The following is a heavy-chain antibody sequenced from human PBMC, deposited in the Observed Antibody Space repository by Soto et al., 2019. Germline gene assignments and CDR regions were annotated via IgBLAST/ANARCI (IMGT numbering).Heavy chain of an antibody. CDR1: GFTFTISS. D-gene: IGHD3-10*01. Sequence: SVKVSCKASGFTFTISSMQWVRQARGQRLEWIGWIVVGSGNTNYAQKFQERVTITRDMSTSTAYMELSSLRSEDTAVYYCAASGDRDYYYYGMDFWGQGTTVTVSS. V-gene: IGHV1-58*02. CDR2: IVVGSGNT. J-gene: IGHJ6*02. CDR3: AASGDRDYYYYGMDF.